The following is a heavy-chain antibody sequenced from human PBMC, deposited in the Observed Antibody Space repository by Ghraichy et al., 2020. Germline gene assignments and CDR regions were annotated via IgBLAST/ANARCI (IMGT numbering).Heavy chain of an antibody. J-gene: IGHJ4*02. V-gene: IGHV1-24*01. CDR1: GYTLTELS. CDR2: FDPEDGET. D-gene: IGHD3-22*01. Sequence: ASVKVSCKVSGYTLTELSMHWVRHAPGKGLEWMGGFDPEDGETIYAQKFQGRVTMTEDTSTDTAYMELSSLRSEDTAVYYCATATYYDSSGYPFFDYWGQGTLVTVSS. CDR3: ATATYYDSSGYPFFDY.